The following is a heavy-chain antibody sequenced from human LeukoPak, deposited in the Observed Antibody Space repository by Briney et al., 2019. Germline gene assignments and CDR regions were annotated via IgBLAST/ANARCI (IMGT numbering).Heavy chain of an antibody. D-gene: IGHD2-15*01. CDR1: GFTFSSYW. CDR2: IKQDGSEK. J-gene: IGHJ4*02. CDR3: ARVSGCSSLGGYFDY. Sequence: XXXLRLSCAASGFTFSSYWMSWVRQAPGKGLEWVANIKQDGSEKYYVDSVKGRFTISRDNAKNSLYLQMNSLRAEDTAVYYCARVSGCSSLGGYFDYWGQGTLVTVSS. V-gene: IGHV3-7*01.